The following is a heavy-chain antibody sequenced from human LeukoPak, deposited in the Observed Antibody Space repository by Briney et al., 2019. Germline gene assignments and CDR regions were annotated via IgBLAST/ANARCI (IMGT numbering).Heavy chain of an antibody. Sequence: SETLSLTCTVSGGSMNNYYWSWIRQSPGKGLEWVGYIYHTGSATYKPSLKSRVTLSLDTSKNQFSLRLNSVTAADTAVYYCARGRGDSKGASFDFWGQGTLVTVSS. CDR3: ARGRGDSKGASFDF. CDR1: GGSMNNYY. D-gene: IGHD3-22*01. J-gene: IGHJ4*02. CDR2: IYHTGSA. V-gene: IGHV4-59*01.